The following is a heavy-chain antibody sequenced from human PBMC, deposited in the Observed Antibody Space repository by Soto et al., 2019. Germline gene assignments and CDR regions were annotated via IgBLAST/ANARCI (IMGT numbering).Heavy chain of an antibody. V-gene: IGHV1-69*01. Sequence: QVQLVQSGAEVKKPGSSVKVSCKASGGTFSSYAISWVRQAPGQGLEWMGGIIPIFGTANYAQKFQGRVTITADESTCRAHIELSSLRSEDTPVYYGARELLSCDHWRSPIDYRCQRTLVTVSS. CDR2: IIPIFGTA. CDR1: GGTFSSYA. CDR3: ARELLSCDHWRSPIDY. J-gene: IGHJ4*02. D-gene: IGHD2-8*02.